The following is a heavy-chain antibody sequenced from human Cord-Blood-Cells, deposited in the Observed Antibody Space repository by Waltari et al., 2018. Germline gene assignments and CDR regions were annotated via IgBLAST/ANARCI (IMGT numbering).Heavy chain of an antibody. V-gene: IGHV1-69*18. J-gene: IGHJ4*02. CDR3: ASSLYRYSGSYYFDY. D-gene: IGHD1-26*01. CDR1: GGTFSSYA. Sequence: QVQLVQSGAEVKKPGSSVKVSCKASGGTFSSYAISWVRQAPGQGLEWMGRIVPIFGTANYAQEFQGRVTITADESTSTAYMELSSLRSEDTAVYYCASSLYRYSGSYYFDYWGQGTLVTVSS. CDR2: IVPIFGTA.